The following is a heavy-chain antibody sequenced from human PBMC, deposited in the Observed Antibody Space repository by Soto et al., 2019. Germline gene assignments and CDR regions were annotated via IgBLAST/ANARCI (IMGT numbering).Heavy chain of an antibody. J-gene: IGHJ4*02. CDR2: ISPSGDSI. D-gene: IGHD2-15*01. CDR3: VKTIATRDFDF. V-gene: IGHV3-64D*06. CDR1: GFSFRTYA. Sequence: PGGSLRLSCSASGFSFRTYAMHWVRQAPGKGLEYVSAISPSGDSIYYADSVKGRFTISRDNSKNTLYLQMSSLRPEDTAVYYCVKTIATRDFDFWGQGTLVTVSS.